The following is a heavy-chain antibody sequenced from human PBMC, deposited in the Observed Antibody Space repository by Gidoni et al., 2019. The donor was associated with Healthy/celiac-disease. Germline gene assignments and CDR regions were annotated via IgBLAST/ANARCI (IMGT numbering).Heavy chain of an antibody. CDR3: ARGDDIVVVVAAKFRLRSGYHYFDY. Sequence: QVQLVQSGAEVKKPGSSVKVSCKASGGTFSSYAISWVRQAPGQGLEWMGGIIPIVGTANYAQKFQGRVTITADESTSTAYMELSSLRSEDTAVYYCARGDDIVVVVAAKFRLRSGYHYFDYWGQGTLVTVSS. CDR2: IIPIVGTA. D-gene: IGHD2-15*01. V-gene: IGHV1-69*01. CDR1: GGTFSSYA. J-gene: IGHJ4*02.